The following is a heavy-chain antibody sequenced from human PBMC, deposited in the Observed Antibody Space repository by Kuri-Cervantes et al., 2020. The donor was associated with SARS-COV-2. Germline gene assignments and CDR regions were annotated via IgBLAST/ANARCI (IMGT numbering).Heavy chain of an antibody. D-gene: IGHD3-3*01. CDR3: AREYYDFWSGKVALDV. CDR2: IKQDGSEK. J-gene: IGHJ6*04. CDR1: GFTFSSYW. V-gene: IGHV3-7*01. Sequence: GGSLRLSCAASGFTFSSYWMSWVRQAPGKGLEWVANIKQDGSEKYYVDSVEGRFTISRDNAKNSLYLQMNSLRAEDAAVYYCAREYYDFWSGKVALDVWGKGTTVTVSS.